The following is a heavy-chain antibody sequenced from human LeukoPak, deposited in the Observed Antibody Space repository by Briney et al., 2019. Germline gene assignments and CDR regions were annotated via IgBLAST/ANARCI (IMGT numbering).Heavy chain of an antibody. J-gene: IGHJ4*02. CDR3: ARQGLLNFDY. V-gene: IGHV4-30-2*03. Sequence: SETLSLTCGVSGDSISSDGHSWSWIRQPPGKGLEWVGYIYHSGAAYHNPSLKSRVTISVDTSKNQFSLKLSSVTAADTAVYYCARQGLLNFDYWGQGTLVTVSS. D-gene: IGHD1-26*01. CDR2: IYHSGAA. CDR1: GDSISSDGHS.